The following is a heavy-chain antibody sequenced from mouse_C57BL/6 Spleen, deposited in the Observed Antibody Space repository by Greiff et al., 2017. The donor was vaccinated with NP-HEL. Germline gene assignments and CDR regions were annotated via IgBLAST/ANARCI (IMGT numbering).Heavy chain of an antibody. D-gene: IGHD2-4*01. CDR2: INPSTGGT. Sequence: VQLKQSGPELVKPGASVKISCKASGYSFTGYYMNWVKQSPEKSLEWIGEINPSTGGTTYNQKFKAKATLTVDKSSSTAYMQLKSLTSEDSAVYYCAMGYDYDWGFAYWGQGTLVTVSA. CDR1: GYSFTGYY. CDR3: AMGYDYDWGFAY. V-gene: IGHV1-42*01. J-gene: IGHJ3*01.